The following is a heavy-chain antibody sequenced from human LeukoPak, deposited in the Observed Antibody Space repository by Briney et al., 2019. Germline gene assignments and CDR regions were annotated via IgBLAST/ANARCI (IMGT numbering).Heavy chain of an antibody. CDR2: INHSGST. V-gene: IGHV4-34*01. J-gene: IGHJ6*03. Sequence: SETLSLTCAVYGGSFSGYYWSWIRQPPGKGLEWIGEINHSGSTNYNPSLKSRVTISVDTSKNQFSLKLSSVTAADTAVYYCARGGKRLQHYYYYYMDVWGKGTTVTVSS. CDR1: GGSFSGYY. CDR3: ARGGKRLQHYYYYYMDV. D-gene: IGHD4-11*01.